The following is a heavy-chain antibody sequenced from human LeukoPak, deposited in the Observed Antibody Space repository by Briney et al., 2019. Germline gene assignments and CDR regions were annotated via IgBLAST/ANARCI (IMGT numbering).Heavy chain of an antibody. D-gene: IGHD3-10*01. J-gene: IGHJ5*02. CDR3: ARFTMVRGVITPRDNNWFDP. V-gene: IGHV4-4*09. Sequence: SETLSLTCTVSGGSISTYYWSWIRQPPGKGLEWIGYIYTSGSTNYNPPLRSRVTISVDTSKNQFSLKLSSVTAADTAVYYCARFTMVRGVITPRDNNWFDPWGQGTLVTVSS. CDR2: IYTSGST. CDR1: GGSISTYY.